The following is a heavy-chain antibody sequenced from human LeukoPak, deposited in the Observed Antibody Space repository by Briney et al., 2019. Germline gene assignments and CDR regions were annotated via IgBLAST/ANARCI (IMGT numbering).Heavy chain of an antibody. CDR1: GFTFSSYA. CDR3: AREGPYDFWSGLSMDV. CDR2: ISSNGGST. D-gene: IGHD3-3*01. Sequence: PGGSLRLSCAASGFTFSSYAMHWVRQAPGKGLEYVSAISSNGGSTYYANSVKGRFTISRDNSKNTLYLQMGSLRAEDMAVYYCAREGPYDFWSGLSMDVWGKGTTVTVSS. V-gene: IGHV3-64*01. J-gene: IGHJ6*03.